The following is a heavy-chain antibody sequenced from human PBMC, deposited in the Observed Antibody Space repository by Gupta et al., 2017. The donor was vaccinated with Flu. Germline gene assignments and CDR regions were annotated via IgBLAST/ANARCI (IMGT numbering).Heavy chain of an antibody. J-gene: IGHJ6*03. CDR3: ASLLGADYMNV. CDR1: GASLTVTGY. CDR2: ISHRGSA. D-gene: IGHD3-16*01. V-gene: IGHV4-39*05. Sequence: QLQLQASGPGLVESSATPSTTCSVSGASLTVTGYWAWVRQTPGKGLEWLGRISHRGSAAYNPSLESRVTMSVDTSKNQFYLKVKPVTAADAAIYYCASLLGADYMNVWGNGTTV.